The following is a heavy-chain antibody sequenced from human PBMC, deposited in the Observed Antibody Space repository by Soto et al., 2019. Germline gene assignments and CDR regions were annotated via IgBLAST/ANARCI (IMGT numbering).Heavy chain of an antibody. D-gene: IGHD6-19*01. CDR3: ARVPLGGVAGTSGH. J-gene: IGHJ4*02. V-gene: IGHV1-18*01. CDR2: ISAYNGNT. CDR1: GYTFTSYG. Sequence: GASVKVSCTASGYTFTSYGISWVRQAPGQGLEWMGWISAYNGNTNYAQKLQGRVTMTTDTSTSTAYMELRSLRSDDTAVYYCARVPLGGVAGTSGHWGQGTLVTVSS.